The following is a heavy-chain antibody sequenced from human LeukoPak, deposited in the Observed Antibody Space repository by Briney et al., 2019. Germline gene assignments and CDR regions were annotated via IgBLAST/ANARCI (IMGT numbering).Heavy chain of an antibody. J-gene: IGHJ4*02. CDR3: AADLLKVGLPIDY. CDR2: IVVGSGNT. D-gene: IGHD5-12*01. Sequence: TSVKVSCKASGFTFTSSAVQWVRQARGQRLGWIGWIVVGSGNTNYAQKFQERVTITRDMSTSTAYMELSSLRSEDTAVYYCAADLLKVGLPIDYWGQGTLVTVSS. V-gene: IGHV1-58*01. CDR1: GFTFTSSA.